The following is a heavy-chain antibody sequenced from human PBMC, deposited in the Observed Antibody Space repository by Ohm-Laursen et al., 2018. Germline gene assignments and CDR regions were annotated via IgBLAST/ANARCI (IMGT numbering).Heavy chain of an antibody. CDR3: ARFGRNSRTWNYAFDI. V-gene: IGHV1-2*02. D-gene: IGHD1-7*01. J-gene: IGHJ3*02. CDR2: INPNSGGT. CDR1: GYTFTGYY. Sequence: ASVKVPCKASGYTFTGYYMHWVRQAPGQGLEWMGWINPNSGGTNYAQKFQGRVTMTRDTSISTAYMELSRLRSDDTAVYYCARFGRNSRTWNYAFDIWGQGTMVTVSS.